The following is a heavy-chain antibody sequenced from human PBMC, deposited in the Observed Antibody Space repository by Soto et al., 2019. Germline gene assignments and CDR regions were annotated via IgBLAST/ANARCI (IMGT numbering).Heavy chain of an antibody. CDR3: AATWGILGASYYGLDV. V-gene: IGHV1-2*02. CDR1: GYTFTGYY. CDR2: IDPDSGDT. J-gene: IGHJ6*02. D-gene: IGHD1-26*01. Sequence: ASVKVSCKPSGYTFTGYYIHWVRQAPGQGLEWMGWIDPDSGDTDYAQKFQGRITMTRDTSISTAYMELKRLRSDDTAVYYCAATWGILGASYYGLDVWGQGTTVTVSS.